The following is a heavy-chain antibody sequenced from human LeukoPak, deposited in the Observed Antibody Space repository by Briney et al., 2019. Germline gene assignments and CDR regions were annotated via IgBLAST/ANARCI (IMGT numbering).Heavy chain of an antibody. CDR2: INPSGGST. J-gene: IGHJ3*02. D-gene: IGHD6-13*01. CDR3: AREAEGIAAAATIDAFDI. CDR1: GYTFTSYY. Sequence: ASVKVSCKASGYTFTSYYMHWVRQAPGQGLEWMGIINPSGGSTSYAQKFQDRVTMTRDMSTSTVYMELSSLRSEDTAVYYCAREAEGIAAAATIDAFDIWGQGTMVTVSS. V-gene: IGHV1-46*01.